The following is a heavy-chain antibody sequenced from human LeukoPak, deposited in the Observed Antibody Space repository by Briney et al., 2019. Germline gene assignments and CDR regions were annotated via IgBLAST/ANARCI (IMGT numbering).Heavy chain of an antibody. D-gene: IGHD5-24*01. V-gene: IGHV3-53*01. J-gene: IGHJ4*02. CDR2: FYVGGAT. Sequence: GGSLRLSCAVSGFSVTNNYVSWVRQAPGKGLEWVSVFYVGGATYYADSVKGRFTISRDNSENTLYLQMKSLRAEDTAVYYCARGDGYNFFDYWGQGTLVTVSS. CDR3: ARGDGYNFFDY. CDR1: GFSVTNNY.